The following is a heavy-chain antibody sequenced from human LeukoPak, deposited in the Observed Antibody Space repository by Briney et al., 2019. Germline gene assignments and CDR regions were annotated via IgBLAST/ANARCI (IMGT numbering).Heavy chain of an antibody. CDR3: ASTTYYDFWSGGSDY. J-gene: IGHJ4*02. Sequence: ASVKVSCKASGYTFTGYYTHWVRQAPGQGLEWMGWINPNSGGTNYAQKFQGRVTMTRDTSISTAYMELSRLRSDDTAVYYCASTTYYDFWSGGSDYWGQGTLVTVSS. CDR2: INPNSGGT. D-gene: IGHD3-3*01. V-gene: IGHV1-2*02. CDR1: GYTFTGYY.